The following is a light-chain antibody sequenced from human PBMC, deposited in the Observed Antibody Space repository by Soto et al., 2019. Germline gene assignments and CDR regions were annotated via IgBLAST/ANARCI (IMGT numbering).Light chain of an antibody. CDR3: QQYKAHPPT. Sequence: IQMTPSPSSLSASVGDRVTITCRASEDISNFLAWFQQRPGEAPQSLMFEASYLESGVSSRFSGSGYGTDFTLTISSLQPEDIATYYCQQYKAHPPTFGGGSKVEI. CDR2: EAS. V-gene: IGKV1-16*01. J-gene: IGKJ4*01. CDR1: EDISNF.